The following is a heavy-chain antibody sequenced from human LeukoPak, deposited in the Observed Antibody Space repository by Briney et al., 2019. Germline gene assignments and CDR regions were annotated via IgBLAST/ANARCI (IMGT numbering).Heavy chain of an antibody. CDR2: ISSSSSTI. D-gene: IGHD6-13*01. CDR3: ARPPGYSSSWRDAFDI. CDR1: GFTFSSYS. J-gene: IGHJ3*02. Sequence: GGSLRLSCAASGFTFSSYSMNWVLQAPGKGLEWVSYISSSSSTIHYADSVKGRFTISRDNAKNSLYLQMNSLRAEDTAVYYCARPPGYSSSWRDAFDIWGQGTMVTVSS. V-gene: IGHV3-48*04.